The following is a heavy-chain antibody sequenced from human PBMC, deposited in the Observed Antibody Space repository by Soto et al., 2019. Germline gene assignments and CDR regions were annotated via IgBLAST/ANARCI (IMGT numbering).Heavy chain of an antibody. CDR1: GGSFSGYY. CDR3: ARVRAERITIFGVVSQGYYYGMDV. CDR2: INHSGST. D-gene: IGHD3-3*01. J-gene: IGHJ6*02. Sequence: LSLTCAVYGGSFSGYYWSWIRQPPGKGLEWIGEINHSGSTNYNPSLKSRVTISVDTSKNQSSLKLSSVTAADTAVYYCARVRAERITIFGVVSQGYYYGMDVWGQGTTVTVSS. V-gene: IGHV4-34*01.